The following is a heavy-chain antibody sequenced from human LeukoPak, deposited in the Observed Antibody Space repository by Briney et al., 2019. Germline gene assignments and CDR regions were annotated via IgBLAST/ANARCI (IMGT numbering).Heavy chain of an antibody. V-gene: IGHV4-34*01. J-gene: IGHJ4*02. CDR2: IYHSGST. Sequence: SETLSLTCAVYGGSFSGYYWSWIRQPPGKGLEWIGEIYHSGSTNYNPSLKSRVTISVDKSKNQLSLKLSSVTAADTAVYYCARYRGANGYYFDYWGQGTLVTVSS. D-gene: IGHD3-10*01. CDR3: ARYRGANGYYFDY. CDR1: GGSFSGYY.